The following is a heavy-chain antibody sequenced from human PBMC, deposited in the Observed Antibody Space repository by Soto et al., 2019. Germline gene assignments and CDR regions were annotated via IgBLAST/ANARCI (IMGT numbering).Heavy chain of an antibody. Sequence: EVQLEESGGGLVQPGGSLKLSCAASGFTFSGSAMHWVRQASGKGLEWVGRIRSKANSYATAYAASVKGRFTISRDDSKNTAYLQMNSLKTEDTAVYYCTFSSSWYINGIDVWGQGTTVTVSS. CDR2: IRSKANSYAT. CDR1: GFTFSGSA. J-gene: IGHJ6*02. CDR3: TFSSSWYINGIDV. D-gene: IGHD6-13*01. V-gene: IGHV3-73*01.